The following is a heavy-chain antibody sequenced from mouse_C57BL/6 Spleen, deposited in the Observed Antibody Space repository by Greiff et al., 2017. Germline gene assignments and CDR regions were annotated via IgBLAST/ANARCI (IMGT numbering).Heavy chain of an antibody. J-gene: IGHJ3*01. CDR1: GYTFTSYW. CDR3: ARCRSTTVVEAWFAY. Sequence: QVQLQQSGAELVKPGASVKLSCTASGYTFTSYWMHWVKQRPGQGLEWIGMIHPNSGSTNYNEKFKSKATLTVDKSSSTAYMQLSSLTSEDSAAYYCARCRSTTVVEAWFAYWGQGTLLTVSA. D-gene: IGHD1-1*01. CDR2: IHPNSGST. V-gene: IGHV1-64*01.